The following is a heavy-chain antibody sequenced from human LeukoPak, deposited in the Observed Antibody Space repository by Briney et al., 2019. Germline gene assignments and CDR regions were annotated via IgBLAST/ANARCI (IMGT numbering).Heavy chain of an antibody. CDR2: INPNSGGT. CDR1: AYTFTDYY. J-gene: IGHJ5*02. CDR3: ARGRCNGGSCYTSWFDP. V-gene: IGHV1-2*02. Sequence: ASVKVSCKAYAYTFTDYYIHWVRQAPGQGLEWMGWINPNSGGTNYAQKFQGRVTMTRYTTISTAYMELSRLRYDDTAVYYCARGRCNGGSCYTSWFDPWGQGALVTVSS. D-gene: IGHD2-15*01.